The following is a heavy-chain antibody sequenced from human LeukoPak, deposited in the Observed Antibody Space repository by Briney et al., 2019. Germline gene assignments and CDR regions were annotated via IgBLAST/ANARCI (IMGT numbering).Heavy chain of an antibody. D-gene: IGHD3-22*01. CDR1: GFTFSSYW. V-gene: IGHV3-23*01. Sequence: GGSLRLSCAASGFTFSSYWMHWVRQAPGKGLEWVSGISGSGGSTYYADSVKGRFTISRDNSKNTLYLQMNSLRAEDTAVYYCAKGLGSSGYYYSPFDSWGQGTLVTVSS. CDR2: ISGSGGST. CDR3: AKGLGSSGYYYSPFDS. J-gene: IGHJ4*02.